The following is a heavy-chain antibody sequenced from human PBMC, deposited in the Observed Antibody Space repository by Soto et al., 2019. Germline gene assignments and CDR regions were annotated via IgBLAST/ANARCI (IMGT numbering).Heavy chain of an antibody. D-gene: IGHD1-26*01. CDR1: GGTFSSYA. J-gene: IGHJ6*02. CDR2: IIPIFGTA. V-gene: IGHV1-69*13. CDR3: AREVVEWELLLPYYYYGMDV. Sequence: GASVKVSCKASGGTFSSYAISWVRQAPGQGLEWMGGIIPIFGTANYAQKFQGRVTITADESTSTAYMELSSLRSEDTAVYYCAREVVEWELLLPYYYYGMDVWGQGTTVTVSS.